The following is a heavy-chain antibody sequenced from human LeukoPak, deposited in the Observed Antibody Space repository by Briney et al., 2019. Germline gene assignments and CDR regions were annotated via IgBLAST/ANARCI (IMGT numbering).Heavy chain of an antibody. Sequence: SETLSLTCTVSGGSISSSSYYWGWIRQPPGKGLEWIGSIYYSGSTYYNPSLKSRVTISVDTSKNQFSLQLNSVTPEDTAVYYCAKGYYYYMDVWGKGTTVTVSS. CDR1: GGSISSSSYY. CDR3: AKGYYYYMDV. V-gene: IGHV4-39*01. CDR2: IYYSGST. J-gene: IGHJ6*03.